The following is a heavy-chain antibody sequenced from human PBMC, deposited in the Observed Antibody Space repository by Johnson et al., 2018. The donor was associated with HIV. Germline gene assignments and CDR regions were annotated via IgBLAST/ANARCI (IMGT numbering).Heavy chain of an antibody. CDR2: IRSDGGTT. CDR1: GFTFSSYA. Sequence: VQLVESGGGLVQPGGSLRLSCAASGFTFSSYAMHWVRQAPGKGLEYVSAIRSDGGTTYYANSVKGRFTISRDNSKNTLYLQMGSLRADDMAVYYCARGSGQWLAAGLIQGTAFDIWGQGTMVTVSS. J-gene: IGHJ3*02. CDR3: ARGSGQWLAAGLIQGTAFDI. D-gene: IGHD6-19*01. V-gene: IGHV3-64*01.